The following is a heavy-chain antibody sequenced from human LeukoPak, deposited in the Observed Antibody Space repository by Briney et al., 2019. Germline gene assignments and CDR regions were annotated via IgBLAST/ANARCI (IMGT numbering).Heavy chain of an antibody. J-gene: IGHJ4*02. CDR3: FLIVVVPAAISY. CDR1: GGTFSSYA. Sequence: GASVKVSCKSSGGTFSSYAISRVRQAPGQGLEWMGGIIPIFGTANYAQTFQGRVTITADESTSTAYMELSSLRSEDTAVYYCFLIVVVPAAISYWGQGTLVTVSS. V-gene: IGHV1-69*13. D-gene: IGHD2-2*01. CDR2: IIPIFGTA.